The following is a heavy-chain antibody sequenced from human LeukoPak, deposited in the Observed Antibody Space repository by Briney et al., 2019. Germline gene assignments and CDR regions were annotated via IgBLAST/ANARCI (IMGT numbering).Heavy chain of an antibody. V-gene: IGHV1-69*06. CDR2: IIPIFGTA. D-gene: IGHD6-13*01. CDR3: AREDSSSWYLGY. J-gene: IGHJ4*02. Sequence: SVKVSCKASGGTFSSYAISWVRQAPGQGLEWMGGIIPIFGTANYAQKFQGRVTITADKSTSTAYMELRSLRSDDTAVYYCAREDSSSWYLGYWGQGTLVTVSS. CDR1: GGTFSSYA.